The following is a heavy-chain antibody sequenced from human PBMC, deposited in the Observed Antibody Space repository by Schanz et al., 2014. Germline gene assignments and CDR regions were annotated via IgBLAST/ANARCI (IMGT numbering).Heavy chain of an antibody. V-gene: IGHV3-23*01. CDR1: GFSFSSYA. D-gene: IGHD5-12*01. J-gene: IGHJ4*02. CDR2: MSKSHSTI. CDR3: AREGVATSGGYYDT. Sequence: EVQLLESGGGLVEPGGSLRLSCAASGFSFSSYAMGWVRQARGKGLEWVSAMSKSHSTIYYADSVRGRFTISRDNAENTLLLQMNSMRAEDTAVYYCAREGVATSGGYYDTWGQGTLVIVSS.